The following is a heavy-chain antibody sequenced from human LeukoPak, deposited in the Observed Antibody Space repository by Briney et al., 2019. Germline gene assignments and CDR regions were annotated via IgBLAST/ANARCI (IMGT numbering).Heavy chain of an antibody. CDR2: ISSSSSYI. CDR1: GFTFSSYS. CDR3: ARVSPIAEYYFDY. J-gene: IGHJ4*02. V-gene: IGHV3-21*01. Sequence: GGSLRLSCAASGFTFSSYSMNWVRQAPGKGLEWVSSISSSSSYIYYADSVKGRFTISRDNAKNSLYLQVNSLRAEDTAVYYCARVSPIAEYYFDYWGQGTLVTVSS. D-gene: IGHD6-13*01.